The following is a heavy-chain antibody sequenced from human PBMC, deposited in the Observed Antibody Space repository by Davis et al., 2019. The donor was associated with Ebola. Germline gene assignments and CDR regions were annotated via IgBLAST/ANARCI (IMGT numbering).Heavy chain of an antibody. CDR3: ARGDGYNYWVS. V-gene: IGHV3-7*01. CDR1: GFTFSSYW. Sequence: GGSLRLSCAASGFTFSSYWMSWVRQAPGKGLEWVANIKQDGSEKYYVDSVKGRFTISRDTSKNTLYLQMNSLRAEDTAVYYCARGDGYNYWVSWGQGTLVTVSS. J-gene: IGHJ5*02. D-gene: IGHD5-24*01. CDR2: IKQDGSEK.